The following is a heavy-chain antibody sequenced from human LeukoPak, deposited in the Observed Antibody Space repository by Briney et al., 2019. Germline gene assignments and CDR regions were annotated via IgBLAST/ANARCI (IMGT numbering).Heavy chain of an antibody. V-gene: IGHV3-7*01. CDR3: VRGSGFFEY. J-gene: IGHJ4*02. CDR1: AITFSTEW. CDR2: INRDGSEN. D-gene: IGHD3-3*01. Sequence: GGNLRLSCAASAITFSTEWMTWVRQAPGNGLQWLANINRDGSENDYVDPVKGPLTIARDNAKNYLYLQMNSLRAEDAAVYYCVRGSGFFEYWGQGTLVTVSS.